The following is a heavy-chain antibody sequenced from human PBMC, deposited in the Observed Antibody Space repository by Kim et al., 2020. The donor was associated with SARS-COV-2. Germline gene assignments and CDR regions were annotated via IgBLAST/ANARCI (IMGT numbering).Heavy chain of an antibody. CDR2: FNPSGGGT. D-gene: IGHD2-21*02. J-gene: IGHJ3*02. Sequence: ASVKVSCKSSGYTFFKYYIHWVRQAPGLGLEWMGVFNPSGGGTSYAPKFQGRVTLARDTSTSTVYMELSSLTSEDTAVYYCASGGCYSGNCYSGGHAFNIWGQGTMVTVSS. CDR1: GYTFFKYY. V-gene: IGHV1-46*01. CDR3: ASGGCYSGNCYSGGHAFNI.